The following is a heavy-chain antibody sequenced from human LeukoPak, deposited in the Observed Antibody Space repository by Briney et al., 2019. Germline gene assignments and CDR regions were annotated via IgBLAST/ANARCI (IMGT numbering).Heavy chain of an antibody. CDR1: GFTFSSYA. CDR2: IQQNGIEK. Sequence: GGSLRRSCAAPGFTFSSYAMHWVRQAPGKGLEWVANIQQNGIEKYSVEGRFTISRDNVNSLLYLRINSLRADDTAMYYCARDRDGKDLWGQGTLVTVSS. D-gene: IGHD1-1*01. CDR3: ARDRDGKDL. V-gene: IGHV3-7*03. J-gene: IGHJ5*02.